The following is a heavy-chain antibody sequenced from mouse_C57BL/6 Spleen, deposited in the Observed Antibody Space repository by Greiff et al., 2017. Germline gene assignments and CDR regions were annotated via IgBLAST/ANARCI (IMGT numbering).Heavy chain of an antibody. D-gene: IGHD3-3*01. CDR2: ISDGGSYT. CDR3: ARSVGWYAMDY. Sequence: EVKLVQSGGGLVKPGGSLKLSCAASGFTFSSYAMSWVRQTPEKRLEWVATISDGGSYTYYPDNVKGRFTISRDNATNTLYLQLSHLKSEDTAMXYCARSVGWYAMDYWGQGTTVTVSS. J-gene: IGHJ4*01. V-gene: IGHV5-4*03. CDR1: GFTFSSYA.